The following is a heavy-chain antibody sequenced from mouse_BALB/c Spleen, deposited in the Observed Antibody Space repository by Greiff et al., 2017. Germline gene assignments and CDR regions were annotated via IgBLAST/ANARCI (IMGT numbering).Heavy chain of an antibody. J-gene: IGHJ3*01. CDR3: ASGAYGNYVAWFAY. Sequence: EVKLQESGPSLVKPSQTLSLTCSVTGDSITSGYWNWIRKFPGNKLEYMGYISYSGSTYYNPSLKSRISITRDTSKNQYYLQLNSVTTEDTATYYCASGAYGNYVAWFAYWGQGTLVTVSA. D-gene: IGHD2-1*01. V-gene: IGHV3-8*02. CDR1: GDSITSGY. CDR2: ISYSGST.